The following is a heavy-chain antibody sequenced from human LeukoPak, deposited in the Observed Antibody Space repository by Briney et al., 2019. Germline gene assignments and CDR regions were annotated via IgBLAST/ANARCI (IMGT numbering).Heavy chain of an antibody. CDR3: ARGQTGTYSSGPWYFDY. V-gene: IGHV1-46*01. CDR1: GYTFITYY. J-gene: IGHJ4*02. CDR2: INPSGGST. Sequence: ASVKVSCKASGYTFITYYMHWVRQAPGQGLEWMGIINPSGGSTNYAQKFQGRVTMTRDTSTSTVYMELSSLISEDTAVYYCARGQTGTYSSGPWYFDYWGQGTLVTVSS. D-gene: IGHD6-19*01.